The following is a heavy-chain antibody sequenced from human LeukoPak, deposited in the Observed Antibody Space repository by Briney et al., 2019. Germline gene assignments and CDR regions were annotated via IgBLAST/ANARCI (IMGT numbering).Heavy chain of an antibody. J-gene: IGHJ6*03. D-gene: IGHD6-6*01. CDR3: ARDNGSSPGFRTHPVAYTYYYMDV. V-gene: IGHV1-69*06. CDR1: GGTFSSYA. Sequence: SVKVSCKASGGTFSSYAISWVRQAPGQGLEWMGGIIPIFGTANYAQKFQGRVTITADKSTSTAYMELSSLRSEDTAVYYCARDNGSSPGFRTHPVAYTYYYMDVWGKGTTVTVSS. CDR2: IIPIFGTA.